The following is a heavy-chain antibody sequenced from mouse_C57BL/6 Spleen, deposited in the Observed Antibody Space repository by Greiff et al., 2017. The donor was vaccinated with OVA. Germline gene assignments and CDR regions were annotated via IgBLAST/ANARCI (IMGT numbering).Heavy chain of an antibody. Sequence: QVQLQQPGAELVKPGASVKLSCKASGYTFTSYWMHWVKQRPGQGLEWIGMIHPNSGSTNYNEKFKSKATLTVDKSSSTAYMQLSSLTSEDSAVYYCAREGITTVVADYWGKGTTLTVSS. D-gene: IGHD1-1*01. CDR1: GYTFTSYW. V-gene: IGHV1-64*01. J-gene: IGHJ2*01. CDR3: AREGITTVVADY. CDR2: IHPNSGST.